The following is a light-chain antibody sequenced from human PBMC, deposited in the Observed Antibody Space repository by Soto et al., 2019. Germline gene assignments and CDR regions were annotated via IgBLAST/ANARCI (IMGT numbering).Light chain of an antibody. CDR1: SSNIGSNS. J-gene: IGLJ2*01. CDR2: SNN. Sequence: QSVLTQPPSASGTPGQRVTISCSGSSSNIGSNSVSWCQQLPGTAPKLLIYSNNQRPSGVPDRFSGSKSGTSASLAISGLQSEDEADYYCAAWDDSLNGGVVFGGGTKFTVL. V-gene: IGLV1-44*01. CDR3: AAWDDSLNGGVV.